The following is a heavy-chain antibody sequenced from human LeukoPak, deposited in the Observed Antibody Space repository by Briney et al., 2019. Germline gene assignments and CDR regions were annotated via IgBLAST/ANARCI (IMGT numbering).Heavy chain of an antibody. Sequence: ASVKVSCKASGYTFTSYGISWVRQAPGQGLEWMGWISAYNGNTNYAQKLQGRVTMTTDTSTSTAYMELRSLRSDDTAVYYCARVGPRDMLSGALVEAFDIWGQGTMVTVSS. V-gene: IGHV1-18*01. CDR2: ISAYNGNT. CDR1: GYTFTSYG. CDR3: ARVGPRDMLSGALVEAFDI. D-gene: IGHD3-16*01. J-gene: IGHJ3*02.